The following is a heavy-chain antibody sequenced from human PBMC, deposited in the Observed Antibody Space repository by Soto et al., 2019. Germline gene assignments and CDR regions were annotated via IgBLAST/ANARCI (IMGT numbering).Heavy chain of an antibody. Sequence: GGSLRLSCAASGFTFTSYAMSWVRQAPGRGLEWVSAISGSGGSSYYADSVKGRFTISRDNSKNTLFLQMNSLRAEDTAIYYCAKGGSYYYDSSCYYANWGQGTLVTVSS. J-gene: IGHJ4*02. CDR2: ISGSGGSS. D-gene: IGHD3-22*01. CDR1: GFTFTSYA. V-gene: IGHV3-23*01. CDR3: AKGGSYYYDSSCYYAN.